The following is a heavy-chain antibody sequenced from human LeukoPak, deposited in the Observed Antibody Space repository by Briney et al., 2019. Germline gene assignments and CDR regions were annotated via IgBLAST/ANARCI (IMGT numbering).Heavy chain of an antibody. CDR2: INPNSGGT. Sequence: GASVKVSLKASGYTFTGYYMHWVRQAPGQGLEWMGWINPNSGGTNYAQKFQGRVTMTRDTSISTAYMELSRLRSDDTAVYYCARGDSSSWYYFDYWGQGTLVTVSS. J-gene: IGHJ4*02. CDR1: GYTFTGYY. D-gene: IGHD6-13*01. CDR3: ARGDSSSWYYFDY. V-gene: IGHV1-2*02.